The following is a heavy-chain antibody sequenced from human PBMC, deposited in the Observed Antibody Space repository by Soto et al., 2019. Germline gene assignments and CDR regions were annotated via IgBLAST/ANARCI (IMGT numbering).Heavy chain of an antibody. V-gene: IGHV3-33*03. CDR3: AKGEHSSSLYQFDY. J-gene: IGHJ4*02. D-gene: IGHD6-13*01. CDR1: GFIFSTYG. Sequence: GGSLRLSCAASGFIFSTYGMHWVRQAPGKRLEWVAVIWYDGSNKYYVDSVKGRFTISRDNAKNSLYLQMNSLRAEDTALYYCAKGEHSSSLYQFDYWGQGTLVTVSS. CDR2: IWYDGSNK.